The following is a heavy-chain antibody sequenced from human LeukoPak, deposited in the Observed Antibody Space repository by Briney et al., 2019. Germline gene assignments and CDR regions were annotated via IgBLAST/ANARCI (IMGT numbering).Heavy chain of an antibody. CDR3: AKGYSYGYDYFDY. CDR1: GFTFSSYA. CDR2: ISGSGGST. V-gene: IGHV3-23*01. D-gene: IGHD5-18*01. J-gene: IGHJ4*02. Sequence: GGSLRLSCAASGFTFSSYAMSWVRQAPGKGLEWVSAISGSGGSTYYADSVKGRFTISRDNSKNSLYLQMNSLRAEDTAVYYCAKGYSYGYDYFDYWGQGTLVTVSS.